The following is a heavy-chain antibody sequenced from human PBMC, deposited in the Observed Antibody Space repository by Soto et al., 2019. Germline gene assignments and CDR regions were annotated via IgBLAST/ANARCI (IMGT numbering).Heavy chain of an antibody. CDR3: ARVEQQLALDY. D-gene: IGHD6-13*01. V-gene: IGHV4-34*01. Sequence: PSETLSLTCAVYGGSFSGYYWSWIRQPPGKGLEWIGEINHSGSTNYNPSLKSRVTISVDTSKNQFSLKLSSVTAADTAVYYCARVEQQLALDYWGQGTQVTVSS. CDR2: INHSGST. CDR1: GGSFSGYY. J-gene: IGHJ4*02.